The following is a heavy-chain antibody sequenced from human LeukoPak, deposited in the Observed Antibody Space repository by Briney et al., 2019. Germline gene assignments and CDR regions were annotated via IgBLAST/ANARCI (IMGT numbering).Heavy chain of an antibody. J-gene: IGHJ4*02. V-gene: IGHV1-69*01. CDR3: ARGGPYYYDSTKTFDY. D-gene: IGHD3-22*01. Sequence: SVKVSCTASGGTFSSYAISWVRQAPGQGLEWMGGIIPIFGTANYAQKFQGRVTITADESTSTAYMELSSLRSEDTAVYYCARGGPYYYDSTKTFDYWGQGTLVTVSS. CDR1: GGTFSSYA. CDR2: IIPIFGTA.